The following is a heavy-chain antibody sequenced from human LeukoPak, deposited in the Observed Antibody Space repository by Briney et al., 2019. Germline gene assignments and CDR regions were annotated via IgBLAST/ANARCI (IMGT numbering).Heavy chain of an antibody. V-gene: IGHV5-10-1*01. D-gene: IGHD1-7*01. CDR1: GYNFITHY. CDR2: IDPGQS. CDR3: ARLPGTGTTFVFDI. J-gene: IGHJ3*02. Sequence: GESLRISCEAFGYNFITHYITWVRQVPGKGLEWMGRIDPGQSDSPSFQGHVTMSVDKSISAAYLQWTSLKASDTAMYYCARLPGTGTTFVFDIWGQGTMVTVSS.